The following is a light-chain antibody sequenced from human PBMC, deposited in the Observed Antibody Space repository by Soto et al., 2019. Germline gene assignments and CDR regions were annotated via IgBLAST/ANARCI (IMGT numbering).Light chain of an antibody. CDR1: SSDVGSYNY. V-gene: IGLV2-11*01. CDR2: DVN. J-gene: IGLJ1*01. Sequence: QSALTQPRSVSGSPGQSITISCTGSSSDVGSYNYVSWYQQHPGQAPKFMIYDVNKRPSGVSHRFSGSNSGNTASLTISGLQADDDADYYCPYYAGSYNFVFGSGTKLTVL. CDR3: PYYAGSYNFV.